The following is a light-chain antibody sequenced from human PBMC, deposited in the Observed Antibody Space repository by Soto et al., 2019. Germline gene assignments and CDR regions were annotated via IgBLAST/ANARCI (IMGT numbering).Light chain of an antibody. CDR1: QSISIW. Sequence: DIQMTQSPSTLSASVGDRVTITCRASQSISIWLAWYQQKPGKAPTLLIYKASTLESGVPSRFSGSGSGTEITLTISSLEPDDFATYYCQQYNAYRTFGQGTTVEV. J-gene: IGKJ1*01. CDR2: KAS. CDR3: QQYNAYRT. V-gene: IGKV1-5*03.